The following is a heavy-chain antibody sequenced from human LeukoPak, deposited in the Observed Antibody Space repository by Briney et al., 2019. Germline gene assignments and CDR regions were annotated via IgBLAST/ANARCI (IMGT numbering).Heavy chain of an antibody. CDR3: ARGGGATAFDY. Sequence: GGSLRLSCTASGLTLSNYWMIWVRQAPGKGLQWVAKIKQDGSEKYYVDSEKGRFTISRDNAENSLYLQTNSLRVEDTAVYSCARGGGATAFDYWGQGTLVTVSS. J-gene: IGHJ4*02. D-gene: IGHD3-10*01. CDR1: GLTLSNYW. CDR2: IKQDGSEK. V-gene: IGHV3-7*03.